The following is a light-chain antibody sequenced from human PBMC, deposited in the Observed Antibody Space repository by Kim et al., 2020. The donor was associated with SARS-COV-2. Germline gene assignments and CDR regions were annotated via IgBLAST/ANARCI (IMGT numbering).Light chain of an antibody. CDR2: DVT. J-gene: IGLJ1*01. CDR1: SSDIGAYNY. Sequence: GQSFTISCTGTSSDIGAYNYVSWYQQHPGKAPKLMIYDVTKRPSGVSDRFSGTKSGNTASLTISGLQAEDEADYYCSSYASSVSYVFGTGTKVTVL. CDR3: SSYASSVSYV. V-gene: IGLV2-14*04.